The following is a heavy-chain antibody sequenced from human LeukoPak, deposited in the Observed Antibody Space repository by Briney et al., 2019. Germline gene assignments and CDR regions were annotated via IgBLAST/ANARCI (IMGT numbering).Heavy chain of an antibody. J-gene: IGHJ4*02. CDR2: INPSGGST. D-gene: IGHD2-15*01. V-gene: IGHV1-46*03. Sequence: ASVKVSCKASGYTFTSYYMHWVRQAPGQGLEWMGIINPSGGSTSYAQKFQGRVTMTRDTSTSTVYMELSGLRSEDTAVYYCARDWEYCSGGSCYSLPPDYWGQGTLVTVSS. CDR1: GYTFTSYY. CDR3: ARDWEYCSGGSCYSLPPDY.